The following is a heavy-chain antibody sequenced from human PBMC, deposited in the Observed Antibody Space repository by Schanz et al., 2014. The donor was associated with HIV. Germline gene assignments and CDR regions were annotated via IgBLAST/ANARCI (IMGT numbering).Heavy chain of an antibody. CDR1: GFTFSDFS. V-gene: IGHV3-23*01. CDR2: VRHDGGAT. J-gene: IGHJ5*02. Sequence: EVHLLESGGGLVQTGGSLRLSCVASGFTFSDFSMNWVRRAPGKGLEWISAVRHDGGATYYADSVKGRFTISRDNSRNILYLQMSNLRAEDTALYYCVTEQYSTISAWGQGALVIVSS. D-gene: IGHD2-15*01. CDR3: VTEQYSTISA.